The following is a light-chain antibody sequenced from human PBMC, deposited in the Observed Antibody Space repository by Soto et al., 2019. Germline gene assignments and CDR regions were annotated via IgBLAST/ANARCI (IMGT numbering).Light chain of an antibody. CDR2: DVT. Sequence: QSVLTQPASVSGSLGQSITISCTGTSGDIGSSNYVSWYQHHPGKAPKLIIYDVTDRPPGVSDRFSGSKSGNTASLTISGLQADDEADYYCCSYAGTFIYVFATGTQLTVL. J-gene: IGLJ1*01. CDR3: CSYAGTFIYV. V-gene: IGLV2-14*03. CDR1: SGDIGSSNY.